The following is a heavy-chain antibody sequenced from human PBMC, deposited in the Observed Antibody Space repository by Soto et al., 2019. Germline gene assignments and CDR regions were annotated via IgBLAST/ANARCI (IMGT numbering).Heavy chain of an antibody. CDR2: IWYDGSNK. Sequence: GGSLRLSCAASGFTFSSYGMHWVRQAPGKGLEWVAVIWYDGSNKYYADSVKGRFTISRDNSKNTLYLQMNSLRAEDTAVYYCAKGLSDIVVVPDYYYGMDVWGQGTTVTV. CDR1: GFTFSSYG. CDR3: AKGLSDIVVVPDYYYGMDV. V-gene: IGHV3-33*06. D-gene: IGHD2-2*01. J-gene: IGHJ6*02.